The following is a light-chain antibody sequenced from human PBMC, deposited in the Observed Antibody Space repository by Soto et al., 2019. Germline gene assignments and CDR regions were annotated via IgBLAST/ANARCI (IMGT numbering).Light chain of an antibody. V-gene: IGKV2-30*01. CDR3: QQYGSSGT. J-gene: IGKJ1*01. CDR1: QSLVYSDGNTY. CDR2: KIS. Sequence: DVVMTQPPLSLPVTLGQPASISCRSSQSLVYSDGNTYLNWFQQRPGQSPRRLIYKISNRDSGVPDRFSGSGSGTDFTLTISRLEPEDFAVYYCQQYGSSGTFGQGTKVDIK.